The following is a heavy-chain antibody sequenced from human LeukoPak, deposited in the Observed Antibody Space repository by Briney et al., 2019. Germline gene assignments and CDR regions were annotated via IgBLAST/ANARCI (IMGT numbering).Heavy chain of an antibody. CDR2: IYYTGST. D-gene: IGHD1-7*01. J-gene: IGHJ5*02. V-gene: IGHV4-59*01. CDR1: GGSISSYY. Sequence: SETLSLTSTVSGGSISSYYWSWIRQPPGKGLEWIGYIYYTGSTNYNPSLKSRVTISVDTSNNQFSLKLSSVTAADTAVYYCAREDNWNYFPFDPWGQGTLVTVSS. CDR3: AREDNWNYFPFDP.